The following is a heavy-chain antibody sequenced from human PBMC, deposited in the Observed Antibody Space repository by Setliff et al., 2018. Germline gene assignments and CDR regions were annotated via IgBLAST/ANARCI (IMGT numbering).Heavy chain of an antibody. V-gene: IGHV5-51*01. Sequence: GESLKISCKGSGYSFTDYWIGWVRQTPGEGLEWMGIIHPSNSDTVYSPSFQGQVTISADRSITTAYLQWSSLKASDTAIYYCARNRVALYDAFDIWGQGTRVTVSS. CDR2: IHPSNSDT. CDR3: ARNRVALYDAFDI. CDR1: GYSFTDYW. J-gene: IGHJ3*02. D-gene: IGHD5-12*01.